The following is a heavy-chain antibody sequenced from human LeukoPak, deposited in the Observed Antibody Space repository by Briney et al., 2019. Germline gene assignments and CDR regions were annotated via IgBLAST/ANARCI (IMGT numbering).Heavy chain of an antibody. CDR2: IFDDGTT. CDR3: ARDPNDGYAFLDY. Sequence: GGSLRLSCAASEFIVTNYHMNWVRQAPGKGLEWVSNIFDDGTTYYAGSVKGRFTISRDISKNTAYLQMNSLRVEDTAVYYCARDPNDGYAFLDYWGQGTVVTVSS. J-gene: IGHJ4*02. V-gene: IGHV3-66*02. D-gene: IGHD2-8*01. CDR1: EFIVTNYH.